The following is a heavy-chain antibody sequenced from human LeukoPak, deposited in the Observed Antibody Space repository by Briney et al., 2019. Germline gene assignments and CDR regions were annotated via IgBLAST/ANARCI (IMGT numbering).Heavy chain of an antibody. CDR2: FYQTGSP. V-gene: IGHV4-59*01. J-gene: IGHJ4*02. CDR3: ASRKLGNDY. Sequence: SETLSLTCIISGGSLRDYRRSSLQPSPGKGLEWIGYFYQTGSPSYSPSLRSRVTISADTSQNQFSLKLSSVTAADTAVYYCASRKLGNDYWGQGTLVTVSS. CDR1: GGSLRDYR. D-gene: IGHD7-27*01.